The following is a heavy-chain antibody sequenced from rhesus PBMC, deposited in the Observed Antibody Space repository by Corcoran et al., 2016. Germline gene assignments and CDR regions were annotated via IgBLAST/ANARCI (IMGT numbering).Heavy chain of an antibody. Sequence: QVQLQESGPGLVKPSETLSLTCPVSGYSIQRDQWTWIRPPPGKGREWIGLISVSGVSTDYNPSLKSRVTISTDTSKNQFSLKLTSVTAADTALYYCARYYDSANPKTRFDVWGPGLLVTVSS. CDR1: GYSIQRDQ. V-gene: IGHV4-173*01. CDR3: ARYYDSANPKTRFDV. J-gene: IGHJ5-1*01. D-gene: IGHD3-28*01. CDR2: ISVSGVST.